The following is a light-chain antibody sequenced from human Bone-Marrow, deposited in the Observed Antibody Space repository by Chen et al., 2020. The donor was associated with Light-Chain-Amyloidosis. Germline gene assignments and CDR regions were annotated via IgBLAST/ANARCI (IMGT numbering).Light chain of an antibody. CDR2: DND. CDR1: NSTIGSNF. V-gene: IGLV1-51*01. J-gene: IGLJ3*02. Sequence: QSVLTQPPSVSAAPGQKVTISCSGGNSTIGSNFVSWYQQVPGAAPKLLIYDNDKRPSDIPDRFTGSKTGTSATLGITGLQTGDEADYYCGTWDSGLSAGANWVFGGGTKLTVL. CDR3: GTWDSGLSAGANWV.